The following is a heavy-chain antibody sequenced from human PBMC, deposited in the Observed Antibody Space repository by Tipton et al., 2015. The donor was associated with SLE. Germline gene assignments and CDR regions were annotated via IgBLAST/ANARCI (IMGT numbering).Heavy chain of an antibody. Sequence: LRLSCTVSGGSISSYYWSWIRQPPGKGLEWIGYIYYSGSTNYNPSLKSRVTISVDTSKNQFSLKLSSVTAADTAVYYCAREEDSTFDYWGQGALVTVSS. CDR3: AREEDSTFDY. CDR2: IYYSGST. V-gene: IGHV4-59*01. D-gene: IGHD4-11*01. CDR1: GGSISSYY. J-gene: IGHJ4*02.